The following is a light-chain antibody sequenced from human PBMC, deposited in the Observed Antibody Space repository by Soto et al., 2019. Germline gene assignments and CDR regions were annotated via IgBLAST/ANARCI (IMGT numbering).Light chain of an antibody. CDR2: DAS. Sequence: EVLLTQSPATLSLSPGERATLSCRASQSVSSYLAWYQQKPGQAPRLLIYDASNRATGIPARFSGTGSGTDFTLTINNLEPEDFAVYYCQVRTNWSIAFGRGTRLETK. CDR1: QSVSSY. V-gene: IGKV3-11*01. J-gene: IGKJ5*01. CDR3: QVRTNWSIA.